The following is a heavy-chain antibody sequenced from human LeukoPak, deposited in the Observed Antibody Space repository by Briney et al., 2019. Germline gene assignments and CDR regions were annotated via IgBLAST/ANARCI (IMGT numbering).Heavy chain of an antibody. V-gene: IGHV3-30*18. J-gene: IGHJ4*02. Sequence: GGSLRLSCAASGFTFSSYGMHWVRQAPGKGLEWVAVISYDGSNKYYADSVKGRFTISRDNSKNTLYLQMNSLRAEDTAVYYCAKDLSASKVAGTRIDYWGQGTLVTVSS. CDR2: ISYDGSNK. CDR1: GFTFSSYG. D-gene: IGHD6-19*01. CDR3: AKDLSASKVAGTRIDY.